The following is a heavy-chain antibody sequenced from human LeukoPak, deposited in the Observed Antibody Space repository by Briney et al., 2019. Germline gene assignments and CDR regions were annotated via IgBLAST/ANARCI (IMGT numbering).Heavy chain of an antibody. CDR3: GRVWSSSWYWVDY. CDR1: GYTFTSYA. D-gene: IGHD6-13*01. CDR2: INTNTGNP. J-gene: IGHJ4*02. V-gene: IGHV7-4-1*02. Sequence: EASVKVSCKTSGYTFTSYAVNWVRQAPGQGLEWMGWINTNTGNPTYARGFTGRVVFSLDNSVSTAYLQISSLKADDTAVYYCGRVWSSSWYWVDYWGQGTVVTVSS.